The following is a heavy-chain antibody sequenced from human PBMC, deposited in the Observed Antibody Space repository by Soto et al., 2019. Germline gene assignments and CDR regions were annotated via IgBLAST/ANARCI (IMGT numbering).Heavy chain of an antibody. CDR3: AKVPDYSNYGIDFDP. D-gene: IGHD4-4*01. Sequence: GGSLRLSCAASGFTFIIYAMSWVRQAPGKGLEWVSAISGSGGSTYYADSVKGRFTISRDNSKNTLYLQMNSLRAEDTAVYYCAKVPDYSNYGIDFDPWGQGTLVTVSS. CDR2: ISGSGGST. J-gene: IGHJ5*02. V-gene: IGHV3-23*01. CDR1: GFTFIIYA.